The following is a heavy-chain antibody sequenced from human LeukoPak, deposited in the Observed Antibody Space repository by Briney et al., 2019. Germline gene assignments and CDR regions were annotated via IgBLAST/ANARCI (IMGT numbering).Heavy chain of an antibody. D-gene: IGHD2-8*01. CDR3: AKDRMQRTYFDY. Sequence: GGSLRLSCAASGFTFSSYGMHWVRQAPGKGLEWVAVIWYDGGDKYYADSVRGRFTTSRDNSKNTLYLQMNSLRAEDTAVYYCAKDRMQRTYFDYWGQGTLVTVSS. CDR2: IWYDGGDK. J-gene: IGHJ4*02. V-gene: IGHV3-33*06. CDR1: GFTFSSYG.